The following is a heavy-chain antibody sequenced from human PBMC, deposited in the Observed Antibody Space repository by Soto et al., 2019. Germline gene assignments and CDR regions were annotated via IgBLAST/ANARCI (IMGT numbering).Heavy chain of an antibody. CDR3: ATEGGVGYGSSWGDF. D-gene: IGHD6-13*01. CDR1: GGSLSSYY. Sequence: SETLSLTCTVSGGSLSSYYWSWIRRPPGMGLEWIASISYSGTTNYNSSLKSRVTISIDTSKNQFSLKFNSVTAADTAVYYCATEGGVGYGSSWGDFGGQGTLVPVPP. CDR2: ISYSGTT. V-gene: IGHV4-59*01. J-gene: IGHJ4*02.